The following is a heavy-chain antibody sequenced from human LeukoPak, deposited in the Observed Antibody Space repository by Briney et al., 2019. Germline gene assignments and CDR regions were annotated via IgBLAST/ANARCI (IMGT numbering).Heavy chain of an antibody. CDR3: TRDPLRYLRVGHYDY. V-gene: IGHV3-21*01. Sequence: KTGGSLRLSCAASGFTFSTSAMNWVRQVPGKGLEWVSSIDYDSPHIYYAASVRGRFTISRDNARDSVYLQMDSLRVEDTAVYYCTRDPLRYLRVGHYDYWGQGTLVAVSS. J-gene: IGHJ4*02. CDR2: IDYDSPHI. D-gene: IGHD3-9*01. CDR1: GFTFSTSA.